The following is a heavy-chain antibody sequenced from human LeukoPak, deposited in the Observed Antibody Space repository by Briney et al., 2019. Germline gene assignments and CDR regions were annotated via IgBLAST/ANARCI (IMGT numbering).Heavy chain of an antibody. CDR2: MNPNSGNT. CDR1: GYTFTSYD. CDR3: ASFGGYSSSWQYYYYYMDV. V-gene: IGHV1-8*03. D-gene: IGHD6-13*01. Sequence: ASVKVSCKASGYTFTSYDINWVRQATGQGLEWMGWMNPNSGNTGYAQKFQGRVTITRNTSISTAYMELSSLRSEDTAVYYCASFGGYSSSWQYYYYYMDVWGKGTTVTVSS. J-gene: IGHJ6*03.